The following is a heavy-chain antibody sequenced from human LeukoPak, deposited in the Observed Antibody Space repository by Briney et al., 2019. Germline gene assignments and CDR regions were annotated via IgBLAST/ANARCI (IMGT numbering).Heavy chain of an antibody. V-gene: IGHV1-2*02. Sequence: ASVKVSCKASGYTFTGYYMHWVRQAPGQGREWMGWINPNSGGTNYAQKFQGRVTMTRDTSISTAYMELSRLRSDDTAVYYCARSSRGNIAAAFNFDYWGQGTLVTVSS. D-gene: IGHD6-13*01. J-gene: IGHJ4*02. CDR1: GYTFTGYY. CDR2: INPNSGGT. CDR3: ARSSRGNIAAAFNFDY.